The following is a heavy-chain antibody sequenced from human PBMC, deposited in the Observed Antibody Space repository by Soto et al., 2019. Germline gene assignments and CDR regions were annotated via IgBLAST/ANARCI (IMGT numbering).Heavy chain of an antibody. CDR1: GYTFTTYY. CDR3: TRALTEFDY. J-gene: IGHJ4*02. D-gene: IGHD7-27*01. CDR2: INPNGGAT. Sequence: QVRLVQSGAEVRKPGASVKLSCKASGYTFTTYYIHWVRQAPGQGLEWMGIINPNGGATSYAQNFQGRVTMTGDTSKNTVYMEMSSLRSDDTAMYYCTRALTEFDYWGPGTVVTVSS. V-gene: IGHV1-46*01.